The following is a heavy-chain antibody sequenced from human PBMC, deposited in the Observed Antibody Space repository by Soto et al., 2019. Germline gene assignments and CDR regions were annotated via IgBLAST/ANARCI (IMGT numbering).Heavy chain of an antibody. D-gene: IGHD5-18*01. CDR1: GFTVSSNY. J-gene: IGHJ6*02. CDR2: IYSGGST. V-gene: IGHV3-53*01. Sequence: EVQLVESGGGLIQPGGSLRLSCAASGFTVSSNYMSWVRQAPGKGLEWVSVIYSGGSTYYADSVKGRFTISRDNSKNTLYLQMNSLRAEDTAVNYCARDAGYSYGPYYYYGMDVWGQGTTVTVSS. CDR3: ARDAGYSYGPYYYYGMDV.